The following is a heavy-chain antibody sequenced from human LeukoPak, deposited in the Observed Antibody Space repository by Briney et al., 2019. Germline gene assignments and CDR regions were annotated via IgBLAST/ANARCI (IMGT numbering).Heavy chain of an antibody. V-gene: IGHV4-30-2*01. D-gene: IGHD1-26*01. CDR1: GGSISSGGYY. CDR2: IYHSGST. CDR3: ARAQTRVGSHFDP. J-gene: IGHJ5*02. Sequence: SETLSLTCTVSGGSISSGGYYWSWIRQPPGKGLEWIGYIYHSGSTYYNPSLKSRVTISVDRSKNQFSLKLSSVTAADTAVYYCARAQTRVGSHFDPWGQGTLVTVSS.